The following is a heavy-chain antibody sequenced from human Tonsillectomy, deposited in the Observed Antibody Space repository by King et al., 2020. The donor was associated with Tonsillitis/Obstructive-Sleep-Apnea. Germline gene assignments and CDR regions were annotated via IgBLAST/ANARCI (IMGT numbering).Heavy chain of an antibody. V-gene: IGHV3-13*04. CDR3: ARAGVGATAYYYYYMHV. CDR1: GFTFRNYD. D-gene: IGHD1-26*01. Sequence: VQLVESGGGLVQPGGSLRLSCAASGFTFRNYDMHWVRQAPGEGLEWVSTIGTAGDTYYPASVKGRFTVSRENAKNSLYLQMNSLRDGDTAVYYCARAGVGATAYYYYYMHVGGKGPTVTVSS. J-gene: IGHJ6*03. CDR2: IGTAGDT.